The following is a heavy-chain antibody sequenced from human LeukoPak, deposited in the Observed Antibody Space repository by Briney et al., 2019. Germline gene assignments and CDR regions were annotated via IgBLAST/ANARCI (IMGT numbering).Heavy chain of an antibody. Sequence: PSETLSLTCTVSGGSISSSSYYWGWIRQPPGKGLEWIGRIYYSGSTYYNPSLKSRVTISVDTSKNQFSLKLSSVTAADTAVYYCARQGRFLRYFDYWGQGTLGTVSS. V-gene: IGHV4-39*01. CDR3: ARQGRFLRYFDY. J-gene: IGHJ4*02. CDR2: IYYSGST. D-gene: IGHD3-9*01. CDR1: GGSISSSSYY.